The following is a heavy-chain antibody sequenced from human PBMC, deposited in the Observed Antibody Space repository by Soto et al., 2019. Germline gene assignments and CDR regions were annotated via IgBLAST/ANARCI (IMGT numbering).Heavy chain of an antibody. CDR2: IYWDDDK. CDR1: GFSLSTSGVG. J-gene: IGHJ4*02. Sequence: QITLKESGPALVKPTQTLTLTCTFSGFSLSTSGVGVGWFRQPPGKALEWLAFIYWDDDKRYSPSLMSRLTITQDTSKNQVVLTMTNMDPVDTARYYCAHNSGEIFDYWGQGTLVTVSS. D-gene: IGHD3-10*01. V-gene: IGHV2-5*02. CDR3: AHNSGEIFDY.